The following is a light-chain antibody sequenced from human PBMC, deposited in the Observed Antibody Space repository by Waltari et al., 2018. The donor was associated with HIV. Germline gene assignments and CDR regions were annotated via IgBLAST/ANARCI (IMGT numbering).Light chain of an antibody. J-gene: IGLJ3*02. CDR1: SRDIGGYAH. CDR2: DVS. Sequence: QSALTQPASVSASPGQSITIPCTGTSRDIGGYAHVCWYQQHPGRAPKLKIYDVSNRPSGVSDRFSGSKSGNTASLTISGLQTEDEADYYCSSFTSGTTWVFGGGTKVTVL. V-gene: IGLV2-14*03. CDR3: SSFTSGTTWV.